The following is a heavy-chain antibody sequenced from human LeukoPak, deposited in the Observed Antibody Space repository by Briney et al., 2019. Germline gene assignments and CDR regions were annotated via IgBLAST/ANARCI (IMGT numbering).Heavy chain of an antibody. Sequence: PSETLSLTCTVSGGSISSYYWSWIRQPPGKGLEWIGYIYYSGSTNYNPSLKSRVTISVDTSKNQFSLRLNSVTAADTAVYYCAREGVSGTYYYYYYMDVWGKGTTVTVSS. V-gene: IGHV4-59*01. CDR3: AREGVSGTYYYYYYMDV. J-gene: IGHJ6*03. D-gene: IGHD1-1*01. CDR2: IYYSGST. CDR1: GGSISSYY.